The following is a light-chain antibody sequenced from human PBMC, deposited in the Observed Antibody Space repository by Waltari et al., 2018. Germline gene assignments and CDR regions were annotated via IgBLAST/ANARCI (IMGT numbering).Light chain of an antibody. J-gene: IGKJ4*01. CDR3: QQYNNWPRLT. Sequence: EIVMTQSPATLSVSPGESATLSCRASQSVSSYLAWYQQKPGQAPRLLISGASTRATGIPARFSGSGSGTEFTLTISSLQSEDFAVYYCQQYNNWPRLTFGGGTKVEIK. CDR1: QSVSSY. CDR2: GAS. V-gene: IGKV3-15*01.